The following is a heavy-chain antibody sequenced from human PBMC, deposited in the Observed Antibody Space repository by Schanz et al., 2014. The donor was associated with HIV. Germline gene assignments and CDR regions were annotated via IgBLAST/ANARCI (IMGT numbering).Heavy chain of an antibody. Sequence: QVQLVESGGGVVQPGRSLRLSCAASGFTFSWYSMHWVRQAPGKGLEWVATISQDGSNKGYADSVKGRFTISRDNSKNTLFLQMNSLRGEDTAVYHCARGSGPYYYYYGMDVWGQGTTVTVSS. D-gene: IGHD2-15*01. V-gene: IGHV3-30*03. CDR1: GFTFSWYS. CDR3: ARGSGPYYYYYGMDV. CDR2: ISQDGSNK. J-gene: IGHJ6*02.